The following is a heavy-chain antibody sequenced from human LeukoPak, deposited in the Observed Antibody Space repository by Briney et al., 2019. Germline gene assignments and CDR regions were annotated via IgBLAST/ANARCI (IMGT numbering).Heavy chain of an antibody. D-gene: IGHD3-22*01. CDR1: GLTFSSYA. V-gene: IGHV3-23*01. CDR3: AKDRSDYDRSGYNYFDY. Sequence: PGGSLRLSCAASGLTFSSYAMHWVRQAPGKGLEWISAISGSGGTTYYADSVKGRFTISRDTFKNALYPQMNSLRAEHTAVYHCAKDRSDYDRSGYNYFDYWGQGRLVTVSS. J-gene: IGHJ4*02. CDR2: ISGSGGTT.